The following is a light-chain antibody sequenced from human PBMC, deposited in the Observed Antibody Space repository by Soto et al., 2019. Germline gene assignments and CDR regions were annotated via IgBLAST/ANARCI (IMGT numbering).Light chain of an antibody. J-gene: IGLJ3*02. CDR2: GNN. V-gene: IGLV1-40*01. CDR1: SSDIGAHYD. Sequence: QSVLTQPPSVSGAPGQRVTISCTGSSSDIGAHYDVHWYQQLPGTAPKLLIYGNNNRPSGVPDRFSGSKSGISASLAITGLQAEDEADYYCQSYDSSLSGWVFGGGTKLTVL. CDR3: QSYDSSLSGWV.